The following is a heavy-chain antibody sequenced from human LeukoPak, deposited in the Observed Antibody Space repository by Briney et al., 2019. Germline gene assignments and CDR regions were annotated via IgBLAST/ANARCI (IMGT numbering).Heavy chain of an antibody. J-gene: IGHJ4*02. CDR1: GFTFSSYW. V-gene: IGHV3-7*04. Sequence: GGSLRLSCAASGFTFSSYWMSWVRQAPGKGPEWVANIKQDGSEKYYVDSVKGRFTISRDNAKNSLYLQMNSLRAEDTAVYYCARDFKLLAFDYWGQGTLVTVSS. D-gene: IGHD2-15*01. CDR3: ARDFKLLAFDY. CDR2: IKQDGSEK.